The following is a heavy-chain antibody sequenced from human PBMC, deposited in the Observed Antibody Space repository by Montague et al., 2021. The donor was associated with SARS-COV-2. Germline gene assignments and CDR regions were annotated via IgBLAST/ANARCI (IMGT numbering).Heavy chain of an antibody. V-gene: IGHV4-34*01. Sequence: SETLSLTCAVYGGSFSDYHWTWIRQSPGGGLEWIGQINYGGSTKYNPSLRSRVTISIDTSKNQFSLKLTSVPAADTAVYYCARGAPGYWGQGTLVTVSS. D-gene: IGHD1-1*01. CDR1: GGSFSDYH. CDR2: INYGGST. J-gene: IGHJ4*02. CDR3: ARGAPGY.